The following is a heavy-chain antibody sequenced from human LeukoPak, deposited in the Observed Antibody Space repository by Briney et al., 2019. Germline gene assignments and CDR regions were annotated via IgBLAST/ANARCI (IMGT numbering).Heavy chain of an antibody. CDR1: GYTFSNYW. CDR3: AMQSAQFYDF. J-gene: IGHJ4*02. CDR2: IYPGDSDA. V-gene: IGHV5-51*01. Sequence: GESLKISCKGSGYTFSNYWISWVRQTPGKGLEWLGIIYPGDSDARYSPSFQGQLTMSVDKSIDTAYLQWSSLKASDTGKYYCAMQSAQFYDFWGQGTLVTVSS. D-gene: IGHD2/OR15-2a*01.